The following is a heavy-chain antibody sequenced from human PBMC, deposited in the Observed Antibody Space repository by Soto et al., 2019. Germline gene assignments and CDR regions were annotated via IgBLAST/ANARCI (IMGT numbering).Heavy chain of an antibody. V-gene: IGHV1-58*01. Sequence: SVKVSCKASGFTFTSSAVQWVRQARGQRLEWIGWIVVGSGNTNYAQKFQERVTITRDMSTSTAYMELSSLRSEDTAVYYCAAEPRDSSSWFHEYYYYGMDVWGQGTTVTVSS. CDR2: IVVGSGNT. J-gene: IGHJ6*02. CDR1: GFTFTSSA. D-gene: IGHD6-13*01. CDR3: AAEPRDSSSWFHEYYYYGMDV.